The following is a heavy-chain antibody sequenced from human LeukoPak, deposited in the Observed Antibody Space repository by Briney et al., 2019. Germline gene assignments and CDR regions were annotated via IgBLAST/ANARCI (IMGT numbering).Heavy chain of an antibody. J-gene: IGHJ3*02. CDR3: AKGDYDFWSGHLKFGDAFDI. CDR2: IRYDGSNK. V-gene: IGHV3-30*02. CDR1: GFTFSSYG. D-gene: IGHD3-3*01. Sequence: SGGSLRLSCAASGFTFSSYGMHWVRQAPGKGLEWVAFIRYDGSNKYYADSVKGRLTISRDNSKNTLYLQMNSLRAEDTAVYYCAKGDYDFWSGHLKFGDAFDIWGQGTMVTVSS.